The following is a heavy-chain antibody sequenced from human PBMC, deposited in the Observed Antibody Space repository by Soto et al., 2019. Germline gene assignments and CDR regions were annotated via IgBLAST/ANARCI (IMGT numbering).Heavy chain of an antibody. CDR2: IYYSGST. J-gene: IGHJ4*02. V-gene: IGHV4-59*01. CDR3: ARSTYYYDSSGYYDTSFDY. CDR1: GGTISSYY. D-gene: IGHD3-22*01. Sequence: EPLSVTGTGPGGTISSYYWGWIRQPPGKGLEWIGYIYYSGSTNYNPSLKSRVTISVDTSKNQFSLKLSSVTAADTAVYYCARSTYYYDSSGYYDTSFDYWGQGTLVTVSS.